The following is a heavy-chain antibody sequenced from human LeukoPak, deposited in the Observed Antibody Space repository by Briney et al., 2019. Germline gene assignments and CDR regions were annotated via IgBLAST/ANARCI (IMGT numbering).Heavy chain of an antibody. J-gene: IGHJ4*02. CDR1: GGSFSGYY. V-gene: IGHV4-34*01. Sequence: PSETLSLTCAVYGGSFSGYYWSWIRQPPGKGLEWIGEINHSGSTNYNPSLKSRVTISVDTSKNQFSLKLSSVTAADTAVYYCAREGRTYYDFWSGYYTGLDYWDQGTLVTVSS. D-gene: IGHD3-3*01. CDR2: INHSGST. CDR3: AREGRTYYDFWSGYYTGLDY.